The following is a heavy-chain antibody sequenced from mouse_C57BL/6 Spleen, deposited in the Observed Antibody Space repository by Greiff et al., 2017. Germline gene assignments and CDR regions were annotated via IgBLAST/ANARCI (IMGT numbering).Heavy chain of an antibody. CDR1: GYTFTSYW. CDR3: AIEGDYDWFAY. Sequence: QVQLQQPGAELVKPGASVKVSCKASGYTFTSYWLHWVKQRPGQGLEWIGRIHPSDSDPNYNQKFKGKATLTVDKSSSTAYMQLSSLTSEDSAVYYCAIEGDYDWFAYWGQGTLVTVSA. J-gene: IGHJ3*01. V-gene: IGHV1-74*01. D-gene: IGHD2-4*01. CDR2: IHPSDSDP.